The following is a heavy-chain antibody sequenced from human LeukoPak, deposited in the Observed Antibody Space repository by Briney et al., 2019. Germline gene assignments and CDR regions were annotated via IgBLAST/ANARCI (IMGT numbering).Heavy chain of an antibody. D-gene: IGHD6-19*01. V-gene: IGHV1-18*04. Sequence: ASVKVSCKASGYTFTGYHIHWVRQAPGQGLEWMGWISAYNGNTNYAQKLQGRVTMTTDTSTSTAYMELRSLRSDDTAVYYCARYIAVAGTAVYWGQGTLVTVSS. J-gene: IGHJ4*02. CDR3: ARYIAVAGTAVY. CDR2: ISAYNGNT. CDR1: GYTFTGYH.